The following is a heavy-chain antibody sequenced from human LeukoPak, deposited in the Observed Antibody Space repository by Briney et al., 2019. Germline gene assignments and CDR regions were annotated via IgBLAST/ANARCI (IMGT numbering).Heavy chain of an antibody. CDR2: IYYSGST. Sequence: PSETLSLTCTVSGGSISSYYWSWIRQPPGKGLEWIAYIYYSGSTNYNPSLKSRVTISVDTSKNQFSLKLSSVTAADTAVYYCARGHSSSWYGWFDPWGQGTLVTVSS. D-gene: IGHD6-13*01. CDR3: ARGHSSSWYGWFDP. CDR1: GGSISSYY. V-gene: IGHV4-59*01. J-gene: IGHJ5*02.